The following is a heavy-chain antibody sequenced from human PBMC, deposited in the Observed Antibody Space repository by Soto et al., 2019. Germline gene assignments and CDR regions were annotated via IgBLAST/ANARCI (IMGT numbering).Heavy chain of an antibody. CDR2: TRNKANSYTT. CDR3: ARDRGGGDCYSCLGYFDL. Sequence: EVQLVESGGGLVQPGGSLGLSCAASGFTFSDHYMDWVRQAPGKGLEWVGRTRNKANSYTTEYAASVKGRFTISRDDSKNSLYLQMNSLKTEDTAVYYCARDRGGGDCYSCLGYFDLWGRGTLVTVSS. V-gene: IGHV3-72*01. J-gene: IGHJ2*01. D-gene: IGHD2-21*02. CDR1: GFTFSDHY.